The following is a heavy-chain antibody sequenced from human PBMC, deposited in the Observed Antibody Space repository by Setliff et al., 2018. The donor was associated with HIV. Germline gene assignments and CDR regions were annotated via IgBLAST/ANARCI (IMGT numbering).Heavy chain of an antibody. CDR3: ARGLRQNRSNSDVFDV. D-gene: IGHD4-4*01. J-gene: IGHJ3*01. Sequence: ASVKVSCKASGDTFSSYAISWVRQAPGQGLEWMGGMNPNSGNTGYAERFQGRVTMTRDTSISTVYMELTSLRSEDMAVYYCARGLRQNRSNSDVFDVWGQGTVVTVSS. V-gene: IGHV1-8*02. CDR1: GDTFSSYA. CDR2: MNPNSGNT.